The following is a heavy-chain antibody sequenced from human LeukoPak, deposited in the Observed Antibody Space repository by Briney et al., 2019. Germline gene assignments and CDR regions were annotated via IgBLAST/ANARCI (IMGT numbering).Heavy chain of an antibody. Sequence: GGSLRLSCAASGFTFSSYAMTWVRQAPGKGLEWVSSISGSGDYTNCADSVKGRFTISRGNSKNTLYLQMNSLRAEDTAVYYCAKDPYQTYREYGSARPDYWGQGTLVTVSS. D-gene: IGHD3-10*01. J-gene: IGHJ4*02. CDR2: ISGSGDYT. V-gene: IGHV3-23*01. CDR3: AKDPYQTYREYGSARPDY. CDR1: GFTFSSYA.